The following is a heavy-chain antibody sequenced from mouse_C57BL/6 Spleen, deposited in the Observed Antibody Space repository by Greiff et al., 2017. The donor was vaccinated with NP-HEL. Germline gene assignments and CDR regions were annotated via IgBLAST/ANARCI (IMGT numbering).Heavy chain of an antibody. CDR1: GFTFSSYG. Sequence: EVMLVESGGDLVKPGGSLKLSCAASGFTFSSYGMSWVRQTPDKRLEWVATISSGGSYTYYPDSVKGRFTISRDNAKNTLYLQMSSLKSEDTAMYYCARHNGYDYDGTTPFDYWGQGTTLTVSS. CDR2: ISSGGSYT. D-gene: IGHD2-4*01. V-gene: IGHV5-6*02. CDR3: ARHNGYDYDGTTPFDY. J-gene: IGHJ2*01.